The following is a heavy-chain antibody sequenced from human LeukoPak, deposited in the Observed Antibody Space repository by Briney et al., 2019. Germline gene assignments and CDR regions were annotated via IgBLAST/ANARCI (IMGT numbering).Heavy chain of an antibody. D-gene: IGHD5-24*01. V-gene: IGHV3-48*03. CDR3: ARDGSVEMAVDY. Sequence: GGSLRLSCAASGFTFSSYEMNWVRQAPGKGLEWVSYISSSGSTIYYADSVKGRFTISRDNAKNSLYLQMNSLRAEDTAVCYCARDGSVEMAVDYWGQGTLVTVSS. CDR2: ISSSGSTI. J-gene: IGHJ4*02. CDR1: GFTFSSYE.